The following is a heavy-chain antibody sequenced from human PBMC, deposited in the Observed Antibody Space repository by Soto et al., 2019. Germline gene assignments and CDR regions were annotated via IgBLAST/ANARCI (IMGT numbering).Heavy chain of an antibody. CDR2: INSDGSST. V-gene: IGHV3-74*01. CDR1: GFTFSSYW. J-gene: IGHJ5*02. CDR3: ASGDGLGWFDP. D-gene: IGHD7-27*01. Sequence: GGSLSLSCAASGFTFSSYWMHWFRQAPGKGLVWVSRINSDGSSTSYADSVKGRFTISRDNAKNTLYLQMNSLRAEDTAVYYCASGDGLGWFDPWGQGTLVTVSS.